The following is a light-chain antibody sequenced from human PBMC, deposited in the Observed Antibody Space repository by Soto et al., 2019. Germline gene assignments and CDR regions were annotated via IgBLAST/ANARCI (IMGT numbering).Light chain of an antibody. CDR2: GAS. V-gene: IGKV3-20*01. J-gene: IGKJ4*01. Sequence: IVLTQSPGTLSLSPGESATLSCRASQSVGNNYLAWYQQKPGQAPRLLIYGASIRATGIPDRFRGSGSGTDFTLTISRLEPKDFAVYYCHQYVSFPLTFGGGTKVEIE. CDR3: HQYVSFPLT. CDR1: QSVGNNY.